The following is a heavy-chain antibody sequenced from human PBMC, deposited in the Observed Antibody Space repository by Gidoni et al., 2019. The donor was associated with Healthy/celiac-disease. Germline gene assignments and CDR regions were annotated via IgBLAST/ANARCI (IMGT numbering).Heavy chain of an antibody. V-gene: IGHV3-21*01. CDR3: ASAKYYDFWSGYPDFDY. Sequence: EVQLVESGGGLVKPGGSLRLSCAASGFTFSSYSMNWVRQAPGKGLEWVSSISSSSSYIYYADSVKGRFTISRDNAKNSLYLQMNSLRAEDTAVYYCASAKYYDFWSGYPDFDYWGQGTLVTVSS. CDR1: GFTFSSYS. J-gene: IGHJ4*02. CDR2: ISSSSSYI. D-gene: IGHD3-3*01.